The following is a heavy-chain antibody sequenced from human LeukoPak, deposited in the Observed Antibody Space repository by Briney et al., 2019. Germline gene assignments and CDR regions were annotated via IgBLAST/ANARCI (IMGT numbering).Heavy chain of an antibody. J-gene: IGHJ4*02. CDR2: IIPILGRA. Sequence: ASVKVSCNASGGTFSSYSISWVRQAPGQGLGWMGRIIPILGRANYAQKVQDRVTITADQSTSTAYMELSSLRSEDTAVYYCARANGLTTIDYWGQGTLVTVSS. D-gene: IGHD4/OR15-4a*01. CDR1: GGTFSSYS. CDR3: ARANGLTTIDY. V-gene: IGHV1-69*02.